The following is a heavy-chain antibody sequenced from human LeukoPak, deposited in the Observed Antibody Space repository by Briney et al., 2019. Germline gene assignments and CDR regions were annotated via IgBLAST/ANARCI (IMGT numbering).Heavy chain of an antibody. CDR3: ARVVWDGTYDSSGYHGAFDI. Sequence: PSETLSLTCTVSGGSISSYYWSWIRQPAGKGLEWIGRIYTSGSTNYNPSLKSRVTMSVDTSKNQFSLKLSSVTAADTAVYYCARVVWDGTYDSSGYHGAFDIWGQGTMVTVSS. J-gene: IGHJ3*02. V-gene: IGHV4-4*07. CDR1: GGSISSYY. D-gene: IGHD3-22*01. CDR2: IYTSGST.